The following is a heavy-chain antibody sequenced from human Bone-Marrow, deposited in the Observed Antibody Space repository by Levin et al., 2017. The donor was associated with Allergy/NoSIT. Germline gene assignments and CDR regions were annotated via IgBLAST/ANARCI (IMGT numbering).Heavy chain of an antibody. Sequence: TSSETLSLTCTVSGDSLTSDGYCWSWIRQHPGKGLEWIGHISNSGSTKYRASLKGRVTISVDKSKNQFSLSLRSVTGADTAVYYCARDVLVTSSPDAFDIWGQGRLVIVSS. J-gene: IGHJ3*02. CDR1: GDSLTSDGYC. CDR2: ISNSGST. D-gene: IGHD2-8*02. V-gene: IGHV4-31*03. CDR3: ARDVLVTSSPDAFDI.